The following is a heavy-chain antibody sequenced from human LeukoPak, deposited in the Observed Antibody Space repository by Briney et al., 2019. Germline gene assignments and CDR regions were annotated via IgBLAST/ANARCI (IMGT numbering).Heavy chain of an antibody. J-gene: IGHJ5*02. CDR2: IWYDGSNK. Sequence: SCKASGFTFSGYYMHWVRQAPGKGLEWVAVIWYDGSNKYYADSVKGRFTISRDNSKNTLYLQMNSLRAEDTAVYYCARDGIVSGTGTTGDWFDPWGQGTLVTVSS. V-gene: IGHV3-33*01. D-gene: IGHD1-1*01. CDR1: GFTFSGYY. CDR3: ARDGIVSGTGTTGDWFDP.